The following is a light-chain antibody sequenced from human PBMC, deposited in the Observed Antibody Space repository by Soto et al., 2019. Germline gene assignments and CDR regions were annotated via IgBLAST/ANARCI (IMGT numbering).Light chain of an antibody. CDR3: QQLNSYPRLFT. CDR2: AAS. Sequence: IQLTQSPSSLSASVGDRVTITCRASQGISSYLAWYQQKPGKAPKLLIYAASTLQSGVPSRFSGSGSGTDFTLTISSLQPEDFATYYCQQLNSYPRLFTFCPGTKVDIK. V-gene: IGKV1-9*01. CDR1: QGISSY. J-gene: IGKJ3*01.